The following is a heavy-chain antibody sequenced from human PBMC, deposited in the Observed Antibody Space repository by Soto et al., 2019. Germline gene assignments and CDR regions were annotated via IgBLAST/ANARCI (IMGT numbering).Heavy chain of an antibody. V-gene: IGHV3-30*18. CDR1: GFTFSSYG. Sequence: PGGSLRLSCAASGFTFSSYGMHWVRQAPGKGLEWVAVISYDGSNKYYADSVKGRFTISRDNSKNTLYLQMNSLRAEDTAVYYCAKAPPFWFDPWGQGTLVTVSS. J-gene: IGHJ5*02. CDR3: AKAPPFWFDP. CDR2: ISYDGSNK.